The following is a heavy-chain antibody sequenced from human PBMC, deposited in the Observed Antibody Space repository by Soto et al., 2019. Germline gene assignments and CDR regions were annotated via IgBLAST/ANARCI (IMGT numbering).Heavy chain of an antibody. Sequence: PSETLSLTCAVYCGSFNDYYWSWIRQSPGKGLEWIGEINHGGITNYNPSLKSRVTISVDTSKNQFSLKVNSVTAADTAVYYCATYYGSGGFFYWGQGALVTVSS. CDR2: INHGGIT. CDR3: ATYYGSGGFFY. CDR1: CGSFNDYY. V-gene: IGHV4-34*01. D-gene: IGHD3-10*01. J-gene: IGHJ4*02.